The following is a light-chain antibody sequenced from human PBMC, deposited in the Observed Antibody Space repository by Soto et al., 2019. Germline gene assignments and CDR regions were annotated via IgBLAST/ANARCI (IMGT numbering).Light chain of an antibody. V-gene: IGKV1-5*03. CDR2: KAS. CDR3: QHYNSYSEA. CDR1: QHISEY. Sequence: DIQMTQSPSSLSASVGDRVTITCQASQHISEYLNWYQYKPGKAPKLLIYKASTLKSGVPSRFSGSGSGTEFTLTISSLQPDDFATYYCQHYNSYSEAFGQGTKVDIK. J-gene: IGKJ1*01.